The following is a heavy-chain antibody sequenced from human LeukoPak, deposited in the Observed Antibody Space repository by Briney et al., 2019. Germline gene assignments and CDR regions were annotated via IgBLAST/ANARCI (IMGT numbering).Heavy chain of an antibody. CDR2: ITSEGSST. J-gene: IGHJ2*01. CDR1: GFTLSSYY. V-gene: IGHV3-74*01. CDR3: ARSPSRNFDL. Sequence: GGSLRLSCASSGFTLSSYYMHWVRQAPGKGLVWVSRITSEGSSTSYADSVKGRFTISRDSARNTLYLQMNSLRAEDMAVYYCARSPSRNFDLWGRGTLVTVSS. D-gene: IGHD1-14*01.